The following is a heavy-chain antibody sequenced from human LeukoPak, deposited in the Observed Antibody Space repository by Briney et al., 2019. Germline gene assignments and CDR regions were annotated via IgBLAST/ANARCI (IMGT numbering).Heavy chain of an antibody. Sequence: GASVKVSCKASGYTFTSYGISWVRQAPGQGLEWMGWISSYNGNTNYAQQKLQGRVTMTTDTSTSTAYMELSSLRSEDTAVYYCARDYEYYDILTDPSPLDYWGQGTLVTVSS. CDR1: GYTFTSYG. CDR2: ISSYNGNT. J-gene: IGHJ4*02. D-gene: IGHD3-9*01. CDR3: ARDYEYYDILTDPSPLDY. V-gene: IGHV1-18*01.